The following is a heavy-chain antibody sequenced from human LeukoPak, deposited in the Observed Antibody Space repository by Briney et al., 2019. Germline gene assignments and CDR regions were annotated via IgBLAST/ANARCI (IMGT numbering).Heavy chain of an antibody. CDR2: IIPIFGTA. CDR1: GGTLSSYA. Sequence: GASVKVSCKASGGTLSSYAISWVRQAPGQGLEWMGGIIPIFGTANYAQKFQGRVTITTDESTSTAYMELSSLRSEDTAVYYCAREGQVGTIFGVVIENDAFDIWGQGTMVTVSS. D-gene: IGHD3-3*01. CDR3: AREGQVGTIFGVVIENDAFDI. J-gene: IGHJ3*02. V-gene: IGHV1-69*05.